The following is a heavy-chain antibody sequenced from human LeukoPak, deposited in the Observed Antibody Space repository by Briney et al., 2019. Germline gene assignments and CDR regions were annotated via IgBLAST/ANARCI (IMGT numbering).Heavy chain of an antibody. J-gene: IGHJ3*02. D-gene: IGHD3-22*01. CDR1: GYTFTSYG. CDR3: ARALGSVVVMGMDAFDI. CDR2: ISGYNGHT. Sequence: ASVKVSCKASGYTFTSYGISWVRQAPGQGLEWMGWISGYNGHTNYAQKLQGRVTMTTDTSTSTAYMELRSLRSDDTAVYYCARALGSVVVMGMDAFDIWGQGIMVTVSS. V-gene: IGHV1-18*01.